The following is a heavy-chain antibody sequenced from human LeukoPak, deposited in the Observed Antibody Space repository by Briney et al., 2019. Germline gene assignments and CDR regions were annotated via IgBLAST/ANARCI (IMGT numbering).Heavy chain of an antibody. V-gene: IGHV4-38-2*02. CDR3: ARLDDSSGYYWGAFDI. D-gene: IGHD3-22*01. Sequence: SETLSLTCTVSGYSISSGYYWGWIRQPPGKGLEWIGSIYHSGSTYYNPSLKSRVTISVDTSKNQFSLKLSSVTAADTAVYYCARLDDSSGYYWGAFDIWGQGTMVTVSS. CDR1: GYSISSGYY. CDR2: IYHSGST. J-gene: IGHJ3*02.